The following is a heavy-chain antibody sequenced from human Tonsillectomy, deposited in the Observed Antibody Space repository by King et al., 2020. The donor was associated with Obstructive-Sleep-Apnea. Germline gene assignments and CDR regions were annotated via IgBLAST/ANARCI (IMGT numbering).Heavy chain of an antibody. V-gene: IGHV3-9*01. CDR2: ISWNSGSI. J-gene: IGHJ4*02. D-gene: IGHD4-17*01. CDR3: AKSPNADYKSFDS. CDR1: GFSFDDHA. Sequence: VQLVESGGGLVQPGRSLRLSCAASGFSFDDHAMHWVRQAPGKGLEWVSGISWNSGSIGYADSVKGRFTISRDKAKNSLYLQMNSLRAEDTVLYYCAKSPNADYKSFDSWGQGTLVTVSS.